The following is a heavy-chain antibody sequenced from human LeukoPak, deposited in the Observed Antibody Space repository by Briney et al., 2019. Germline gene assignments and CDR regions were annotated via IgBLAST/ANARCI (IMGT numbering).Heavy chain of an antibody. J-gene: IGHJ4*02. D-gene: IGHD5-18*01. Sequence: SVKVSCKASGGTFSSYAISWVRQAPGQGLEWMGGIIPIFGTANYAQKFQGRVTITADESTSTAYMELSSLRSEDTAVYYCARVQYSYGYSEFDYWGQGTLVTVSS. CDR2: IIPIFGTA. CDR1: GGTFSSYA. V-gene: IGHV1-69*13. CDR3: ARVQYSYGYSEFDY.